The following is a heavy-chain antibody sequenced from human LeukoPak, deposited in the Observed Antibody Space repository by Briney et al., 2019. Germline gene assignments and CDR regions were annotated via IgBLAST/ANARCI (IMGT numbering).Heavy chain of an antibody. V-gene: IGHV3-23*01. J-gene: IGHJ4*02. D-gene: IGHD3-3*01. Sequence: GGTLRLSCAASGFTFSSYDMSWVRQAPGKGLEWVSGISGSGGSTYYADSVKGRFTISRDNAKNSLYLQMNSLRAEDTAVYYCARDGPPPYYDFWGGYPPFDYWGQGTLVTVSS. CDR2: ISGSGGST. CDR1: GFTFSSYD. CDR3: ARDGPPPYYDFWGGYPPFDY.